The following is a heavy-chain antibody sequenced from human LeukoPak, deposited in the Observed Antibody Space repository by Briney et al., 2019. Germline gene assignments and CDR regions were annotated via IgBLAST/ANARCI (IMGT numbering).Heavy chain of an antibody. V-gene: IGHV3-30-3*01. J-gene: IGHJ4*02. CDR1: GFTFSSYA. Sequence: GGSLRLSCAASGFTFSSYAMHWVRQAPGKGLEWVAVISYDGSNKYYADSVKGRFTISRDNSKNTLYLQMNSLRAEDTAVYYCAKGRQYSSGHAWGQGTLVTVSS. CDR3: AKGRQYSSGHA. CDR2: ISYDGSNK. D-gene: IGHD6-19*01.